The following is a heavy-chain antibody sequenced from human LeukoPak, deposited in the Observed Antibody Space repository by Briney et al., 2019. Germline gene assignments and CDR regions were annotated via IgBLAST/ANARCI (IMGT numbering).Heavy chain of an antibody. CDR2: INHSGST. D-gene: IGHD4-4*01. CDR1: GGSFSGYY. J-gene: IGHJ6*02. CDR3: ARGVSNGLVLYYYYGMDV. V-gene: IGHV4-34*01. Sequence: SETLSLTCAVYGGSFSGYYWSWIRQPPGKGLEWIGEINHSGSTNYNPSLKSRVTISVDTSKNQFSLKLSSVTAADTAVYYCARGVSNGLVLYYYYGMDVWGQGTTVTVS.